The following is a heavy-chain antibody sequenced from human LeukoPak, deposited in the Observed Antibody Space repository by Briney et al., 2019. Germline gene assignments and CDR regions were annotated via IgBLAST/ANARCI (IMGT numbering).Heavy chain of an antibody. CDR3: ARDGGYSGSSPFDY. CDR2: IIPILGIA. D-gene: IGHD5-12*01. Sequence: SVKVSCKASGGTFSSYAISWVRQAPGQGLERMGRIIPILGIANYAQKFQGGVTITADKSTSTAYMELSSLRSEDTAVYYCARDGGYSGSSPFDYWGQGTLVTVSS. V-gene: IGHV1-69*04. J-gene: IGHJ4*02. CDR1: GGTFSSYA.